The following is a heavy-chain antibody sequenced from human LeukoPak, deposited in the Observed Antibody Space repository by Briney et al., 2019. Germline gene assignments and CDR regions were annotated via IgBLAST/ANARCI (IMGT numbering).Heavy chain of an antibody. Sequence: GGSLRLSCAVSGFTFRSYDMHWVRQVAGKGLEWVSSIGTIGDTFYPGSVKGRFTISRENAKNSLYLQMNSLRAGDTAVYYCARATVIGSVPVPGYMDVWGKGTTVTVSS. CDR1: GFTFRSYD. D-gene: IGHD2-21*01. CDR3: ARATVIGSVPVPGYMDV. V-gene: IGHV3-13*01. J-gene: IGHJ6*03. CDR2: IGTIGDT.